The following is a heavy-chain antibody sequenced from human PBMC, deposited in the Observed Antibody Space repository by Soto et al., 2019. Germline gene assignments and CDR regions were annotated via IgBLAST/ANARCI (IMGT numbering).Heavy chain of an antibody. CDR1: GGSFSAYY. Sequence: SETLSLTCAVYGGSFSAYYWSWIRQPPGKGLEWIGEINHSGGTSYNPSLKSRVTISVDTSKSQFSLKLSSVTAADTAVYYGARHVVTISQRTAFDIWGQGTMVTVSS. CDR3: ARHVVTISQRTAFDI. D-gene: IGHD3-9*01. J-gene: IGHJ3*02. V-gene: IGHV4-34*01. CDR2: INHSGGT.